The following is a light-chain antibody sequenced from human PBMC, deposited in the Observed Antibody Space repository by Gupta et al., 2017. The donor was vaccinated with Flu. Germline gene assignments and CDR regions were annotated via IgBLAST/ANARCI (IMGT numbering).Light chain of an antibody. CDR1: NIATKP. V-gene: IGLV3-21*02. J-gene: IGLJ3*02. CDR3: QLWDSSGTRWV. CDR2: DDS. Sequence: SYVLTQPPSVSVAPGQTARITCGGPNIATKPVHWYQKKPGQAPVLVVYDDSDRPSGIPERFSGSNPGNTATLTISRVEVGDEADYYCQLWDSSGTRWVFGGGTKLTVL.